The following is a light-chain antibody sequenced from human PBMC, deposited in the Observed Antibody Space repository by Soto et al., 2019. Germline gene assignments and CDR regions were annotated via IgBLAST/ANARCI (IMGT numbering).Light chain of an antibody. CDR3: SSYKSSSTLGM. CDR1: SSDVVGYNY. CDR2: DVI. Sequence: QSALTQPASVSGSPGQSITISCTGTSSDVVGYNYVSWYQQHPGKAPKLMIYDVINRPSGVSNRFSGSKSGNTASLTISGHQAEDETDYYCSSYKSSSTLGMFGGGTQLNVL. V-gene: IGLV2-14*01. J-gene: IGLJ3*02.